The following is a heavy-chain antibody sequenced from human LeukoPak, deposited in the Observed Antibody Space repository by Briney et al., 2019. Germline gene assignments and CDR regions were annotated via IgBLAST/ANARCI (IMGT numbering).Heavy chain of an antibody. J-gene: IGHJ4*02. Sequence: PRGSLRLSCAASGFTFSDFAMHWVRQAPGKGLEWLAGTSDDGTKTYYAQSVKGRFTISRDNSKNMLFLQMNSLRSEDTAIYYCARRDNFEYWGQGTLVTVSS. CDR3: ARRDNFEY. V-gene: IGHV3-30*04. CDR1: GFTFSDFA. CDR2: TSDDGTKT. D-gene: IGHD2-15*01.